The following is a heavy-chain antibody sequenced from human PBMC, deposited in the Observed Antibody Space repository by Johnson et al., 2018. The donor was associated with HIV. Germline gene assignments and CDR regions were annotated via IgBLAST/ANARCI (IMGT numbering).Heavy chain of an antibody. CDR3: AKGIWGCSLSDAFDI. D-gene: IGHD3-16*01. J-gene: IGHJ3*02. CDR2: MWYDGSNK. V-gene: IGHV3-33*06. CDR1: GFSFSSYG. Sequence: QVQLVESGGGVVQPGRSLRLSCAASGFSFSSYGMHWVRQAPGKGLEWVAVMWYDGSNKYYADSVKGRFTISRDNSKNTLYLQMNSLRAEDAAIYYCAKGIWGCSLSDAFDIWGQGTMVTVAS.